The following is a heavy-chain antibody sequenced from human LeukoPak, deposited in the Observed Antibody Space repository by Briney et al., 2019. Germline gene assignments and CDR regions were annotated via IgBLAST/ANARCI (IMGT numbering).Heavy chain of an antibody. CDR2: ISGSSSYI. D-gene: IGHD2-2*01. Sequence: GGSLRLSCVASGFTFSSYSMNWVRQAPRKGLEWVSSISGSSSYIYYADSVKGRFTISRDNAKNSLYLKMNSLRAEDTAVFYCARAPAREYQLLLGYWGQGTLVTVSS. CDR3: ARAPAREYQLLLGY. CDR1: GFTFSSYS. V-gene: IGHV3-21*01. J-gene: IGHJ4*02.